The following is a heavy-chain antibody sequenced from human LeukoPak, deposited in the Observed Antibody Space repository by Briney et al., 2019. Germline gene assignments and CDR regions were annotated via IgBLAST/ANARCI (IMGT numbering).Heavy chain of an antibody. CDR1: GFTFSSYG. CDR3: ARRGYHDYSGFDY. CDR2: INWNGGST. D-gene: IGHD1-26*01. V-gene: IGHV3-20*04. Sequence: PGGTLRLSCAASGFTFSSYGMSWVRQAPGKGLEWVSGINWNGGSTGYADSVKGRFTISRDNAKNSLYLQMKRLRAEDTALYYCARRGYHDYSGFDYWGQGTLVTVSS. J-gene: IGHJ4*02.